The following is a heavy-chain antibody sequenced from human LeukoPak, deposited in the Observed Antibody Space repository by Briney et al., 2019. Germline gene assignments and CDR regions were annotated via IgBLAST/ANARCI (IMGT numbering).Heavy chain of an antibody. J-gene: IGHJ3*02. CDR1: GGSFSGYY. Sequence: SETLSLTCAVYGGSFSGYYWSWIRQPPGKGLEWIGEINHSGSTNYNPSLKSRVTISVDTSKNQFSLKLSSVTAADTAVYYCARVRATRLRIAFDIWGQGAMVTVSS. CDR3: ARVRATRLRIAFDI. V-gene: IGHV4-34*01. D-gene: IGHD1-26*01. CDR2: INHSGST.